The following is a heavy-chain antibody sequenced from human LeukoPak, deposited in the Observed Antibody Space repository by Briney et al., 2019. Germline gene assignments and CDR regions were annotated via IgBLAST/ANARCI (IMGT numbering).Heavy chain of an antibody. V-gene: IGHV4-39*01. J-gene: IGHJ5*02. CDR3: AGIVVVPAAIGWFDP. D-gene: IGHD2-2*02. CDR1: GDSISSSSYY. Sequence: SETLYLTCTVSGDSISSSSYYWGWIRQPPGKGLEWIGSTNYSSSTYDNPSLSSRATISVDTSKNQYTLKLSPVTAATTAVYYCAGIVVVPAAIGWFDPWGQGTLVTVSS. CDR2: TNYSSST.